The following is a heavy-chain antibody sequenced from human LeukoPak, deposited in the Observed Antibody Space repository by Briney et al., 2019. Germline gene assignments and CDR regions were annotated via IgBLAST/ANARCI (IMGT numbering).Heavy chain of an antibody. D-gene: IGHD2-2*01. V-gene: IGHV3-30*02. Sequence: GGFLRLSCAASGFTFSSYGMHWVRQAPGKGLEWVAFIRYDGSNKYYADSVKGRFTISRDNSKNTLYLQMNSLRAEDTAVYYCAKDLGPAATYFDYWGQGTLVTVSS. CDR2: IRYDGSNK. CDR1: GFTFSSYG. CDR3: AKDLGPAATYFDY. J-gene: IGHJ4*02.